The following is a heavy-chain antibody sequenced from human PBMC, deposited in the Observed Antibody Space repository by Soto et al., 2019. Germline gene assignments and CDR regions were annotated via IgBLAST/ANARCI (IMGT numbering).Heavy chain of an antibody. Sequence: GGSLRLSCAASGFKFSNYAMSWVRQAPGKGLEWVSLISATGGGTYYADSVKGRFTISRDNSHNTLYLQVHSLTAEDTAVYYCAKDRRAGGNSAFYFDFWGQGAQVTV. CDR3: AKDRRAGGNSAFYFDF. CDR2: ISATGGGT. D-gene: IGHD3-16*01. V-gene: IGHV3-23*01. CDR1: GFKFSNYA. J-gene: IGHJ4*02.